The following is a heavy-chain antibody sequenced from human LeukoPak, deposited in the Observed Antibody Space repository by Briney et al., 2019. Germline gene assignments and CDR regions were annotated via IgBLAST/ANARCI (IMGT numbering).Heavy chain of an antibody. Sequence: GASVTVSFTASGYTFTGYYMHWVRQAPGQGLEWMGWINPNSGGTNYAQKFQGRVTMTRDTSISTAYMELSRLRSDDTAVYYCARAGRSYYYYYMDVWGKGTTVTISS. J-gene: IGHJ6*03. V-gene: IGHV1-2*02. D-gene: IGHD1-26*01. CDR3: ARAGRSYYYYYMDV. CDR1: GYTFTGYY. CDR2: INPNSGGT.